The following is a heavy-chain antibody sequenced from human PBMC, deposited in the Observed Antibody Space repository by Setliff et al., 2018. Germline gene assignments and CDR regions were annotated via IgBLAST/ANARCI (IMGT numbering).Heavy chain of an antibody. CDR2: IWNDGSSK. V-gene: IGHV3-33*01. CDR3: AREGKEGFGELPDYYYYYMDV. J-gene: IGHJ6*03. D-gene: IGHD3-10*01. Sequence: GGSLRLSCVASGFTFSNYGMHWVRQAPGKGLEWVALIWNDGSSKFYGDSVKGRFTISRDNSKNTLYLQMDSLRAEDTAVYYCAREGKEGFGELPDYYYYYMDVWGKGTTVTVSS. CDR1: GFTFSNYG.